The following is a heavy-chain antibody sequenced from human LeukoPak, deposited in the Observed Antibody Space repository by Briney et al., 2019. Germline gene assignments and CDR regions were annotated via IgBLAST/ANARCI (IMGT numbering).Heavy chain of an antibody. D-gene: IGHD3-10*01. J-gene: IGHJ4*02. CDR1: GFTFDDYA. CDR2: ISWNSGSI. V-gene: IGHV3-9*01. CDR3: AKGGYYYGIVGAGALGH. Sequence: GGSLRLSCAASGFTFDDYAMHWVRQASGKGLEWVSGISWNSGSIGYADSVKGRFTISRDNAKNSLYLQMNSLRAEDTALYYCAKGGYYYGIVGAGALGHWGQGTLVTVSS.